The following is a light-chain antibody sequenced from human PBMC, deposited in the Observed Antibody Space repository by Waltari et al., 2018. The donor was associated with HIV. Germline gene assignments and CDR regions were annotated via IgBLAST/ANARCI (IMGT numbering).Light chain of an antibody. V-gene: IGKV4-1*01. CDR3: QQFYRTPYT. CDR2: WAS. CDR1: QTIFYSSNNKNS. Sequence: DIVMTQSPDSLAVSLGERATINCKSSQTIFYSSNNKNSLAWFQQKPGQSPKLLISWASTREFGVPDRFSCSGSGTDFTLTISSLQAEDVAVYYCQQFYRTPYTFGQGTRLEFK. J-gene: IGKJ2*01.